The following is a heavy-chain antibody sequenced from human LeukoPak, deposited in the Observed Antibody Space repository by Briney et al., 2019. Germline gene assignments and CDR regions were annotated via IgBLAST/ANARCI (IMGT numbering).Heavy chain of an antibody. J-gene: IGHJ2*01. CDR2: LNQDGSEK. D-gene: IGHD4-17*01. CDR3: TTVTTGYIDL. Sequence: GGSLRLSCAVSGLTFSNYWMSWVRQAPGKGLEWLANLNQDGSEKYYVDSVKGRLTISRDNAKNSLYLELNSLRAEDTAVYYCTTVTTGYIDLWGRGTLVTVSS. CDR1: GLTFSNYW. V-gene: IGHV3-7*01.